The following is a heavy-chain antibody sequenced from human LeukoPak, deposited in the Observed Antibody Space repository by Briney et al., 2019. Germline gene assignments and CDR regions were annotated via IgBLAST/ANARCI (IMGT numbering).Heavy chain of an antibody. D-gene: IGHD5-18*01. J-gene: IGHJ4*02. Sequence: SETLSLTCTVSGGSISSSSYYWGWIRQPPGKGLEWIGSIYYSGSTYYNPSLKSRVTISVDTSKNQFSLKLSSVTAADTAVYYCARGTWIQLFHNYFDYWGQGTLVTVSS. CDR3: ARGTWIQLFHNYFDY. V-gene: IGHV4-39*07. CDR1: GGSISSSSYY. CDR2: IYYSGST.